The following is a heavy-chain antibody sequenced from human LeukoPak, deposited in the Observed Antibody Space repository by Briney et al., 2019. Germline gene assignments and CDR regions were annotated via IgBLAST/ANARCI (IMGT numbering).Heavy chain of an antibody. CDR3: ATSGGGTVTTGWFDP. CDR2: FDPEDGET. CDR1: GYTLTELS. V-gene: IGHV1-24*01. J-gene: IGHJ5*02. Sequence: ASVNVSCKVSGYTLTELSMHWVRQAPGKGLEWMGGFDPEDGETIYAQKFQGRVTMTEDTSTDTAYMELSSLRSEDTAVYYCATSGGGTVTTGWFDPWGQGTLVTVSS. D-gene: IGHD4-17*01.